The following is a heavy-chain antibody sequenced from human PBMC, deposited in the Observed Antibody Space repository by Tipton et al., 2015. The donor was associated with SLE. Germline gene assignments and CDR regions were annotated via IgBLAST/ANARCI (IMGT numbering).Heavy chain of an antibody. CDR3: VRDQIGDNPLDF. J-gene: IGHJ4*02. D-gene: IGHD3-10*01. Sequence: KFQSRVTILTDESTSTAYMELSSLRSEDTAVYYCVRDQIGDNPLDFWGQGTLVTVSS. V-gene: IGHV1-69*05.